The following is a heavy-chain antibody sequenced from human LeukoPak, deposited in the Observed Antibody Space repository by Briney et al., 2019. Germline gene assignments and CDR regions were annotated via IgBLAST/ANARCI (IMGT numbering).Heavy chain of an antibody. J-gene: IGHJ4*02. Sequence: PGGSLRLSCVASGFSFSNYWINWVRQARGEGLEWVAHMKPDGTRKYYLDSVKGRFTISRDNAKNSLYLQMNSLRPEDTAVNYCARDAGYGYWVIDYWGQGTLVTVSS. CDR2: MKPDGTRK. V-gene: IGHV3-7*01. D-gene: IGHD5-18*01. CDR1: GFSFSNYW. CDR3: ARDAGYGYWVIDY.